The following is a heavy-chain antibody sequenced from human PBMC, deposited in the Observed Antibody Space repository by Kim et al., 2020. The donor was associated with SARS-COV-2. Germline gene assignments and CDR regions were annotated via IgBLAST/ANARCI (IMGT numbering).Heavy chain of an antibody. D-gene: IGHD3-16*02. CDR2: IRSKAYGGTT. Sequence: GGSLRLSCTASGFTFVDYAMSWFRQAPGKGLEWVGFIRSKAYGGTTEYAASVKGRFTISRDDSKSIAYLQMNSLKTEDTAVYYCPRGNDYIWGSYRPFDYWGQGTLVTVSS. CDR1: GFTFVDYA. V-gene: IGHV3-49*03. J-gene: IGHJ4*02. CDR3: PRGNDYIWGSYRPFDY.